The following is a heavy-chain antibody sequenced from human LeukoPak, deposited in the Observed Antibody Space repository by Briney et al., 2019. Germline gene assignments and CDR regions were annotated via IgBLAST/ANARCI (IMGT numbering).Heavy chain of an antibody. V-gene: IGHV1-2*02. CDR1: GYTFTGYY. CDR2: INPNSGGT. J-gene: IGHJ6*02. D-gene: IGHD6-6*01. CDR3: ARVSSSSIFYGMDV. Sequence: ASVKVSCKASGYTFTGYYMRWVRQAPGQGLEWMGWINPNSGGTNYAQKFQGRVTMTRDTSISTAYMELSRLRSDDTAVYYCARVSSSSIFYGMDVWGQGTTVTVSS.